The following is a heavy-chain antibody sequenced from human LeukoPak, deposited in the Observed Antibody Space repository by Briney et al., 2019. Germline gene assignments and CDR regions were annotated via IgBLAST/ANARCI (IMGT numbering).Heavy chain of an antibody. V-gene: IGHV1-69*05. CDR3: ARSGFGQGSWFDP. CDR2: IIPIFGTA. CDR1: GGTFSSYA. Sequence: ASVKVPCKASGGTFSSYAISWVRQAPGQGLEWMGGIIPIFGTANYAQKFQGRVTITTDESASTAYMELSSLRSEDTAVYYCARSGFGQGSWFDPWGQGTLVTVSS. J-gene: IGHJ5*02. D-gene: IGHD3-10*01.